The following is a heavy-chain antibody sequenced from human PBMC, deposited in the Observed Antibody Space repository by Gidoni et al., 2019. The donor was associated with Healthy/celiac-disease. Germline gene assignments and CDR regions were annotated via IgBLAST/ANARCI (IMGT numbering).Heavy chain of an antibody. CDR1: GGTFHSYA. J-gene: IGHJ1*01. V-gene: IGHV1-69*01. Sequence: QVQLVQSGAEVKKPGSSVQDSCKDSGGTFHSYAISWVRQAPGQGLEWMGGIIPILGKETVAQKFQCRVAITADESTSTSYMELSSLRSEDTAVYYCASPFCGGDCYSFEYFQHWGQGTLVTVSS. D-gene: IGHD2-21*02. CDR2: IIPILGKE. CDR3: ASPFCGGDCYSFEYFQH.